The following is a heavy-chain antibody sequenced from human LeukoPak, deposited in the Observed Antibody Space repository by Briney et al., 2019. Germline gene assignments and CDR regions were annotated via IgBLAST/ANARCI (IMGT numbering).Heavy chain of an antibody. Sequence: PGGSLRLSCAASGFTFSNAWMSWVRQAPGKGLEWVGRIKSKTDGGTTDYAAPVKGRFTISRDDSKNTLYLQMNSLKTEDTAVYYCTTDPNHSTVQYPLDYWGQGTLVTDSS. D-gene: IGHD4-17*01. V-gene: IGHV3-15*01. CDR3: TTDPNHSTVQYPLDY. CDR2: IKSKTDGGTT. CDR1: GFTFSNAW. J-gene: IGHJ4*02.